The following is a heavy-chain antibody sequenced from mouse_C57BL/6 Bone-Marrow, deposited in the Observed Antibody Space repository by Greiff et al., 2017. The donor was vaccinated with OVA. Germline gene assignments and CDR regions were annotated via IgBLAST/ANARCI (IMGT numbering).Heavy chain of an antibody. Sequence: EVQGVESGAELVRPGASVKLSCTASGFNIKDDYMHWVKQRPEQGLEWIGWIDPENGDTEYASKFQGKATITADTSSNTAYLQLSSLTSEDTAVYYCTSEEGYWGQGTTLTVSS. J-gene: IGHJ2*01. CDR3: TSEEGY. CDR2: IDPENGDT. V-gene: IGHV14-4*01. CDR1: GFNIKDDY.